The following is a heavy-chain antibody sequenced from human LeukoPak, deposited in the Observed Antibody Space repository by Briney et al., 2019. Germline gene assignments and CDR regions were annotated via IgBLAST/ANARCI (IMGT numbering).Heavy chain of an antibody. J-gene: IGHJ4*02. D-gene: IGHD3-16*01. V-gene: IGHV4-34*01. CDR3: ARRGR. Sequence: GSLRLSCAASGFTFSSFGMNWIRQPPGKGLEWIGEINHSGSTNYNPSLKSRVTISVDTSKNQFSLKLSSVTAADTAVYYCARRGRWGQGTLVTVSS. CDR1: GFTFSSFG. CDR2: INHSGST.